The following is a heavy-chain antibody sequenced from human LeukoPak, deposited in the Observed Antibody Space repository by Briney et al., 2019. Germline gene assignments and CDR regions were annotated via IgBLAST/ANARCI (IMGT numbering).Heavy chain of an antibody. Sequence: SETLSLTCTVSGDSISSYYWSWIRQPPGKGLEWIAYIYYTGSTNYNPSLKSRVNISVDTSKNQFSLRLSSVTAADTAVYYCARLAYCGGDCYSRFVPWGEGTLVSVSS. CDR1: GDSISSYY. V-gene: IGHV4-59*08. D-gene: IGHD2-21*02. CDR3: ARLAYCGGDCYSRFVP. CDR2: IYYTGST. J-gene: IGHJ5*02.